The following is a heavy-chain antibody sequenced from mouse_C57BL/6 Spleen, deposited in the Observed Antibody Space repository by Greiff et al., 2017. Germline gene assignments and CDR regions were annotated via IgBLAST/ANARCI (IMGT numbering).Heavy chain of an antibody. CDR3: TRANYGSSSGWFAY. Sequence: EVQGVESGEGLVKPGGSLKLSCAASGFTFSSYAMSWVRQTPEKRLEWVAYISSGGDYIYYADTVKGRFTISRDNARNTLYLQMSSLKSEDTAMYYCTRANYGSSSGWFAYWGQGTLVTVSA. D-gene: IGHD1-1*01. CDR2: ISSGGDYI. CDR1: GFTFSSYA. V-gene: IGHV5-9-1*02. J-gene: IGHJ3*01.